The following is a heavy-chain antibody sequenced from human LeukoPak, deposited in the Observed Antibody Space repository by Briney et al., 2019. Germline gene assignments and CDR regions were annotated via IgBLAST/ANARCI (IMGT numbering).Heavy chain of an antibody. D-gene: IGHD2-8*01. J-gene: IGHJ4*02. Sequence: ASVKVSCKASGYTFTSYGISWVRQAPGQGLEWMGWISAYNGNTNYAQKLQGRVTMTTDTSTSTAYMELRSLRSDDTAVYYCARGEYCTNGVCPGDYWGQGTLVTVPS. CDR2: ISAYNGNT. CDR1: GYTFTSYG. CDR3: ARGEYCTNGVCPGDY. V-gene: IGHV1-18*01.